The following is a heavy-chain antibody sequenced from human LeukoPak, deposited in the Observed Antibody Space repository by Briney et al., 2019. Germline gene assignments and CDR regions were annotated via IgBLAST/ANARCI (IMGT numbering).Heavy chain of an antibody. V-gene: IGHV3-23*01. J-gene: IGHJ4*02. CDR3: AKTGGAPAGFDY. Sequence: GGSLRLSCAASGFTFSSYAMSWVRQAPGKGLECVSAISVSGGSTYYADSVKGRFTISRDNSKNTLYLQMNSLRAEDTAVYYCAKTGGAPAGFDYWGQGTLVTVSS. CDR1: GFTFSSYA. CDR2: ISVSGGST. D-gene: IGHD2-2*01.